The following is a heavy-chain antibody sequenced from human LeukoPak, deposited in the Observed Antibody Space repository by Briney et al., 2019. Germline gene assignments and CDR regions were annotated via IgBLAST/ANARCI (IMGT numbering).Heavy chain of an antibody. CDR3: ARDGYYYDSSGSHFDY. J-gene: IGHJ4*02. V-gene: IGHV7-4-1*02. D-gene: IGHD3-22*01. CDR2: INTNTGNP. CDR1: GYTFTSYA. Sequence: ASVKVSCKASGYTFTSYAMNWVRQAPGQGLEWMGWINTNTGNPTYAQGFTGRFVFSLDTSVSTAYLQISSLKAEDTAVYYCARDGYYYDSSGSHFDYWGQGTLVTVSS.